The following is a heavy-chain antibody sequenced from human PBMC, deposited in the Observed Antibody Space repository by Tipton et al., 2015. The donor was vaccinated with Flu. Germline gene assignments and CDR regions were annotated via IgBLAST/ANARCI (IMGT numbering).Heavy chain of an antibody. V-gene: IGHV4-4*07. J-gene: IGHJ4*02. CDR1: GGSISSYY. D-gene: IGHD1-26*01. Sequence: TLSLTCTVSGGSISSYYWTWIRQPAGKGLEWIGRIYSSGATNYNPSLKSRVTMSIDTSKNHFSLTLTSVTAADTAVYFCARGIVGDTVYFEYWGQGTLVTVSS. CDR3: ARGIVGDTVYFEY. CDR2: IYSSGAT.